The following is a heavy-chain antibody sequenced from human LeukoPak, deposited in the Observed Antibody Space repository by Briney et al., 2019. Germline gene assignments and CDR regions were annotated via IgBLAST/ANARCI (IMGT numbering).Heavy chain of an antibody. CDR1: SYSISSGYH. J-gene: IGHJ4*02. V-gene: IGHV4-38-2*01. D-gene: IGHD1-1*01. Sequence: SETLSLTCAVSSYSISSGYHWGWIRQPPGKGLEWIGDIYRSGITYYNPSLKSRVTISVDTSKNHFSLKLSSVTAADTAVYYCTRVNWVVDYWGQGTLVTVSS. CDR3: TRVNWVVDY. CDR2: IYRSGIT.